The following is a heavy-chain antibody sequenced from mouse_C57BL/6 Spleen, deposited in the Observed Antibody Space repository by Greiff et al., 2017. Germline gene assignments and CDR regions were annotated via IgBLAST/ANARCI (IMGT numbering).Heavy chain of an antibody. J-gene: IGHJ1*03. Sequence: VKLVESGPGLVAPSQSLSITCTVSGFSLTSYAISWVRQPPGKGLEWLGVIWTGGGTNYNSARKSRLSISKDKSKSQVFLKMNSLQADDTARYYCARNYYYGSSYGYFDVWGTGTTVTVSS. D-gene: IGHD1-1*01. V-gene: IGHV2-9-1*01. CDR1: GFSLTSYA. CDR2: IWTGGGT. CDR3: ARNYYYGSSYGYFDV.